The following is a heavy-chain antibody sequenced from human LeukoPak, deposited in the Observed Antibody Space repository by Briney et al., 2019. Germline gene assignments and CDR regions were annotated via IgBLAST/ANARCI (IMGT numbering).Heavy chain of an antibody. CDR1: GYTLTELS. V-gene: IGHV1-24*01. Sequence: ASVKVSCKVSGYTLTELSMHWVRQAPGKGLEWMGGFDPEDGETIYAQKFQGRVTMTEDTSTDTAYMELSSLRSEDTAVYYCAILNRWLRSYYFDYWGQGTLVTVSS. D-gene: IGHD5-12*01. J-gene: IGHJ4*02. CDR2: FDPEDGET. CDR3: AILNRWLRSYYFDY.